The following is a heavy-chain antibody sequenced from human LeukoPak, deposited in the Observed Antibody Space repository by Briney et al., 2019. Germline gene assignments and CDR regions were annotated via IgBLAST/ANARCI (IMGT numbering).Heavy chain of an antibody. J-gene: IGHJ4*02. CDR3: ARWVVPAAIDY. Sequence: SETRSLTCAVYGGSFSGYYWSWIRQPPGKGREWIGEINHSGSTNYNPSLKSRVTISVDTSKNQFSLKLSSVTAADTAVYYCARWVVPAAIDYWGQGTLVTVSS. CDR2: INHSGST. D-gene: IGHD2-2*02. CDR1: GGSFSGYY. V-gene: IGHV4-34*01.